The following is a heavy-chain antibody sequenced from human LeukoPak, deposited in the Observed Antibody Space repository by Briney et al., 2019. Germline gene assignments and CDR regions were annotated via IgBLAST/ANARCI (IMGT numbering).Heavy chain of an antibody. CDR3: ARDSFGVSSSLDY. Sequence: GGSLRLSCAASGFTFSSYSMNWVRQAPGKGLEWVSSISSSSSYIYYADSVKGRFTISRDNAKNSLYLQMNSLRAEDTAVYYFARDSFGVSSSLDYWGQGTLVTVSS. V-gene: IGHV3-21*01. J-gene: IGHJ4*02. CDR1: GFTFSSYS. D-gene: IGHD6-13*01. CDR2: ISSSSSYI.